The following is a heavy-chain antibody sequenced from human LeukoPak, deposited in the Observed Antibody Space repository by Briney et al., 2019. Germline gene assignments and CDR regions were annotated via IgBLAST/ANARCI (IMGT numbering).Heavy chain of an antibody. Sequence: PSETLSLTCAVSGDSITSHNWWSWVRPSPGKGLEWIGEIYHSGTTNYSPSLKSRVTISVDKSKNQLSLELTSVTAADTAVYFCASRLFDYYYFAQWVQGTLVTVSS. J-gene: IGHJ4*02. D-gene: IGHD2/OR15-2a*01. V-gene: IGHV4-4*02. CDR2: IYHSGTT. CDR1: GDSITSHNW. CDR3: ASRLFDYYYFAQ.